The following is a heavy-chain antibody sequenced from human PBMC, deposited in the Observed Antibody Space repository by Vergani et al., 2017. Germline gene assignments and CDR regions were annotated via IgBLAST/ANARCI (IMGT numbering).Heavy chain of an antibody. J-gene: IGHJ4*02. CDR1: GFSFGDYA. CDR2: IRNKAHGGTT. D-gene: IGHD5-18*01. CDR3: SRGRGYSFGYSDY. Sequence: EVQLVESGGGLVPPGRSLRLSCAASGFSFGDYAMTWVRQAPGKGLEWVAFIRNKAHGGTTEYAASVKGRFTISRDDSKRLAYLQLSGLKTEDTAVYFWSRGRGYSFGYSDYWGQGTLVTVSS. V-gene: IGHV3-49*04.